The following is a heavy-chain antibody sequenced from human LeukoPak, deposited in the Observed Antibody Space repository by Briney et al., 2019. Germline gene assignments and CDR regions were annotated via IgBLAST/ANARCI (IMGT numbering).Heavy chain of an antibody. Sequence: ASVKVSCKASGYTFTSYGISWVRQAPGQGLEWMGWISAYNGNTNYAQKLQGRVTMTTDTSTSTAYMELRSLRSDDTAAYYCARDLSLRPHHHGEPSDYWGQGTLVTVSP. J-gene: IGHJ4*02. CDR2: ISAYNGNT. V-gene: IGHV1-18*01. CDR1: GYTFTSYG. CDR3: ARDLSLRPHHHGEPSDY. D-gene: IGHD4-17*01.